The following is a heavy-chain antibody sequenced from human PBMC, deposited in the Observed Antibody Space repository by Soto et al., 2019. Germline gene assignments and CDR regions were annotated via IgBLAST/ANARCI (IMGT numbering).Heavy chain of an antibody. CDR2: IGTAGDT. CDR3: ARGIVLYGMDV. V-gene: IGHV3-13*01. J-gene: IGHJ6*02. Sequence: PGGSLRLSCAASGFTFSSYDMHWVRQATGKGLEWVSAIGTAGDTYYPGSVKGRFTISRENAKNSLYLQMNSLRAGDTAVYYCARGIVLYGMDVWGQGTTVTVSS. CDR1: GFTFSSYD. D-gene: IGHD2-15*01.